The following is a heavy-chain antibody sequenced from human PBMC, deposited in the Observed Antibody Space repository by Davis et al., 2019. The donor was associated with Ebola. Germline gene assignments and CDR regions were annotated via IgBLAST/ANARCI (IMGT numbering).Heavy chain of an antibody. J-gene: IGHJ4*02. V-gene: IGHV1-2*06. Sequence: AASVKVSCKASGYTFTGYYMHWVRQAPGQGLEWMGRINPNSGGTNYAQKFQGRVTLTRDTSVTTAYMELMSLRSDDTAVYYCARAQFPTTSDHWGQGTLVTVSS. D-gene: IGHD1-1*01. CDR2: INPNSGGT. CDR3: ARAQFPTTSDH. CDR1: GYTFTGYY.